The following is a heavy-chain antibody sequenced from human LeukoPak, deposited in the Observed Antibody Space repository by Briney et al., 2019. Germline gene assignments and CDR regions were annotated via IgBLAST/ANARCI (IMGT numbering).Heavy chain of an antibody. V-gene: IGHV1-2*02. CDR3: ARGQQLASN. J-gene: IGHJ4*02. Sequence: ASVKVSCKASGYTFTGYYIYWVRQAPGQGLEWMGWINPNSGGTNYAQKFQGRVTMTREMSISTAYMELSRLRPDDTAVYYCARGQQLASNWGQGTLVTVSS. CDR2: INPNSGGT. CDR1: GYTFTGYY. D-gene: IGHD6-13*01.